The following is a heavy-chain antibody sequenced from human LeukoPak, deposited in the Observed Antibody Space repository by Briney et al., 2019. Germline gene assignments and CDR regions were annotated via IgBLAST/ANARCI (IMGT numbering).Heavy chain of an antibody. Sequence: PGGSLRLSCTASGFTVSSNYMSWVRQAPGKGLEWVSVIYSGGSTYYADSVKGRFTISRDNSKNTLYLQMNSLRAEDTAVYYCARDSSGLDAFDIWGQGTMVTVSS. CDR2: IYSGGST. CDR1: GFTVSSNY. V-gene: IGHV3-53*01. CDR3: ARDSSGLDAFDI. J-gene: IGHJ3*02. D-gene: IGHD3-22*01.